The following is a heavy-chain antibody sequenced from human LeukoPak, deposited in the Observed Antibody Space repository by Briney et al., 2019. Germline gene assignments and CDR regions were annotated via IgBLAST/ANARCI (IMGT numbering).Heavy chain of an antibody. Sequence: PGGSLRLSCAASGFTFSSYAMSWVRQAPGKGLEWVSAISGSGGGTYYADSVKGRFTISRDNSKNTLYLQMNSLRAEDTAVYYCAKVPVLRFLGWLSLHFDYWGQGTLVTVSS. CDR2: ISGSGGGT. CDR3: AKVPVLRFLGWLSLHFDY. J-gene: IGHJ4*02. V-gene: IGHV3-23*01. CDR1: GFTFSSYA. D-gene: IGHD3-3*01.